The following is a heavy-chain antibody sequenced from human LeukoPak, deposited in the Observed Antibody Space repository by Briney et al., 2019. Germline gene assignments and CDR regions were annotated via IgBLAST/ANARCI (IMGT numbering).Heavy chain of an antibody. CDR1: GFTFSSYS. J-gene: IGHJ4*02. Sequence: GGSLRLSCAASGFTFSSYSMSWVRQAPGKGLEWVSSISSSSSYIYYADSVKGRFTISRDNAKNSLYLQMNSLRAEDTAVYYCARDSAAAGPVDYWGQGTLVTVSS. CDR2: ISSSSSYI. D-gene: IGHD6-13*01. V-gene: IGHV3-21*01. CDR3: ARDSAAAGPVDY.